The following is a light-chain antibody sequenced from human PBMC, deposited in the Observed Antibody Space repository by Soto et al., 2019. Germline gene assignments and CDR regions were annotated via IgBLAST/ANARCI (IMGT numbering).Light chain of an antibody. Sequence: EIVLTQSPGTLSLSPGERATLSCRASQSVTSSSLAWYQQKPGQAPRLLIYGASNRATGIPDRFSGSGSGTDFTLSISRLEAEDFAVYYCQQYGSSPITFGQGTRLEIK. CDR3: QQYGSSPIT. J-gene: IGKJ5*01. V-gene: IGKV3-20*01. CDR2: GAS. CDR1: QSVTSSS.